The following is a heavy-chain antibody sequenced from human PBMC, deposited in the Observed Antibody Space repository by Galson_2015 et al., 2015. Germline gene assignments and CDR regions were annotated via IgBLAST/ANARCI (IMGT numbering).Heavy chain of an antibody. CDR2: TYYRSKWYN. Sequence: CAISGDSVSSNSAAWNWIRQSPSRGLEWLGRTYYRSKWYNDYAVSAKSRITINPDTSKNQFSLQLNSVTPEDTAVYYCAREVAKSSGWYGHYDYWGQGTLVTVSS. J-gene: IGHJ4*02. V-gene: IGHV6-1*01. D-gene: IGHD6-19*01. CDR1: GDSVSSNSAA. CDR3: AREVAKSSGWYGHYDY.